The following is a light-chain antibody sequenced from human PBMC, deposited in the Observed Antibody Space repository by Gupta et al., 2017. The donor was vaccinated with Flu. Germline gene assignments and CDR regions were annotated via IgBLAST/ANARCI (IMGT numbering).Light chain of an antibody. Sequence: SNIGAGHDVHWYQQLPGSAPRLLIFGNNNRPSGVPERFSGSKSDTSASLAITGLRPEDEADYYCQSFDSILIGALFGGGTNLTVL. CDR1: SNIGAGHD. J-gene: IGLJ3*02. V-gene: IGLV1-40*01. CDR3: QSFDSILIGAL. CDR2: GNN.